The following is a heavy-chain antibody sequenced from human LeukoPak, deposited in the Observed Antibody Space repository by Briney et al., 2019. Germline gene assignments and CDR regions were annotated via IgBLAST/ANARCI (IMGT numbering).Heavy chain of an antibody. D-gene: IGHD3-10*01. J-gene: IGHJ4*02. CDR2: ISSSSRYI. V-gene: IGHV3-21*01. CDR1: GFTFSSYS. Sequence: TGGSLRLSCAASGFTFSSYSMNWVRQSPGKGLEWVSSISSSSRYIYYADSVKGRFTISRDNAKNSLYLQMNSLRAEDTAVYYCARDRALWFGEVSHGGFDYWGQGTLVTVSS. CDR3: ARDRALWFGEVSHGGFDY.